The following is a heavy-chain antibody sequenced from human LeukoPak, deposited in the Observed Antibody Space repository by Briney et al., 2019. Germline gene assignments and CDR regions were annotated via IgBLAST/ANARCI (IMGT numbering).Heavy chain of an antibody. CDR1: GGSISSSSYY. J-gene: IGHJ5*02. CDR2: IYYSGST. Sequence: PSETLSLTCTVSGGSISSSSYYWGWIRQPPGKGLEWIGSIYYSGSTYYNPSLKSRVTISVDTSKNQFSLKLSSVTAADTAVYYCARIILSPYSSSWYRGWFDPWGQGTLVTVSS. D-gene: IGHD6-13*01. CDR3: ARIILSPYSSSWYRGWFDP. V-gene: IGHV4-39*01.